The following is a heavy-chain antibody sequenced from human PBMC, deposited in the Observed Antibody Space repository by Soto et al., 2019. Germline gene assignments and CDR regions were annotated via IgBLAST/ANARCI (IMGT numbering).Heavy chain of an antibody. Sequence: QVQLQESGPGLVKPSETLSLTCTVSGDSIGSYYWSWIRQPPGKGLEWTGSIDDSGINHYNPSLKRRATITEDTSKSPFPLKLSSVTAADTAVYYCASSFPYGCSGGACYKDYWGQGPLVTVSS. CDR3: ASSFPYGCSGGACYKDY. CDR2: IDDSGIN. CDR1: GDSIGSYY. V-gene: IGHV4-59*01. J-gene: IGHJ4*02. D-gene: IGHD2-15*01.